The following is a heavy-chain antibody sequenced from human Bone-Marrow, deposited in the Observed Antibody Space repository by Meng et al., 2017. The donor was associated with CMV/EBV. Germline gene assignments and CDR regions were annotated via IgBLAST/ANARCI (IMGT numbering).Heavy chain of an antibody. J-gene: IGHJ6*02. D-gene: IGHD2-2*01. CDR2: MNPNSGNT. CDR1: GYTFTSYD. CDR3: ATGERRGAAAFLPTTRLMDGMDV. Sequence: ASVKVSCKASGYTFTSYDINWVRQATGQGLEWMGWMNPNSGNTGYAQKFQGRVTITRNTSISTAYMELSSLRSEDTAVYYCATGERRGAAAFLPTTRLMDGMDVWGQGTTVTVSS. V-gene: IGHV1-8*03.